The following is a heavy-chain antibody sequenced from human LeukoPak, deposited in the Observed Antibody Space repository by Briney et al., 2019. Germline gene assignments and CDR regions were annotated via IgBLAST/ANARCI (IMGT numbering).Heavy chain of an antibody. Sequence: SETLSLTCSISGYSISSGYFWGWIRQPPGKGLEWIGDIHHDGITYYNPSLKSRVTISLDPSKNQFSLKLTSVAAADTALYHCARVHYYDASDYSTSNWFDPWGQGTLVTVSS. V-gene: IGHV4-38-2*02. J-gene: IGHJ5*02. CDR3: ARVHYYDASDYSTSNWFDP. D-gene: IGHD3-22*01. CDR1: GYSISSGYF. CDR2: IHHDGIT.